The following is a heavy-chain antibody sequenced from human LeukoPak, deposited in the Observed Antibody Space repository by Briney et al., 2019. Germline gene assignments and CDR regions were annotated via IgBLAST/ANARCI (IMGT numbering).Heavy chain of an antibody. D-gene: IGHD3-10*01. V-gene: IGHV1-3*01. Sequence: ASVKVSCKGSGYTFTSYAMHWVRQAPGQGLEWMGWINAGNGNTKYSQKFQGRVTITRDTSASTAYMELSSLRSEDTAVYYCARSPGVWFGELFYYFDYWGQGTLVTVSS. J-gene: IGHJ4*02. CDR3: ARSPGVWFGELFYYFDY. CDR2: INAGNGNT. CDR1: GYTFTSYA.